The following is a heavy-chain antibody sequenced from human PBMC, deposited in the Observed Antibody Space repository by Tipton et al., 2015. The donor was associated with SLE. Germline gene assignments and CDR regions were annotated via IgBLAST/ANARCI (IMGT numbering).Heavy chain of an antibody. V-gene: IGHV3-30*02. J-gene: IGHJ5*02. CDR2: IRYDGSNK. CDR1: GFTFSSYG. CDR3: AKALVVGAHWFDP. Sequence: SLRLSCAASGFTFSSYGMHWVRQAPGKGLEWVAFIRYDGSNKYYADSVKGRFTISRDNSKNTLYLQMNSLRAEDTAVYYCAKALVVGAHWFDPWGQGTLVTVSS. D-gene: IGHD1-26*01.